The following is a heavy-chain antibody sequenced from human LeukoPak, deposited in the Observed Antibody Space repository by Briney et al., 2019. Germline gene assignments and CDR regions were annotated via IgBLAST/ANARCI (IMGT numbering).Heavy chain of an antibody. Sequence: GGSLRLSCAASGFTFTKYWMTWVRQAPGKGLEWVGNIKQDGSDKNYMDSVKGRFTISRDNTKNSVYLQMSSLRAEDTAVYYCARVASGSYNWFDPWGQGTLVTVSS. D-gene: IGHD3-10*01. CDR3: ARVASGSYNWFDP. J-gene: IGHJ5*02. CDR2: IKQDGSDK. V-gene: IGHV3-7*01. CDR1: GFTFTKYW.